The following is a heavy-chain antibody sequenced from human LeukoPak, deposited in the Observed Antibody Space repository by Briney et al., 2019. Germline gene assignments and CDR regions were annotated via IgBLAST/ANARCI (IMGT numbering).Heavy chain of an antibody. D-gene: IGHD3-10*01. V-gene: IGHV3-30-3*01. J-gene: IGHJ4*02. CDR2: ISYDGSNK. CDR1: GFTFSSYA. CDR3: AKDNAPHYYGSGSTHHY. Sequence: PGGSLRLSCAASGFTFSSYAMHWVRQAPGKGLEWVAVISYDGSNKYYADSVKGRFTISRDNAKNSLYLQMNSLRAEDTALYYCAKDNAPHYYGSGSTHHYWGQGTLVTVSS.